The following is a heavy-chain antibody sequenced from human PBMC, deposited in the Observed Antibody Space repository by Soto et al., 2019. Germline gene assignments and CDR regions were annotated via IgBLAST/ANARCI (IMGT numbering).Heavy chain of an antibody. D-gene: IGHD4-4*01. CDR2: ISGSGGST. CDR1: GFTFSSYA. J-gene: IGHJ4*02. CDR3: AKALWYQLLPSVTTVTTGDY. V-gene: IGHV3-23*01. Sequence: PAGSLRLSCAASGFTFSSYAMSWVRQAPGKGLEWVSAISGSGGSTYYADSVKGRFTISRDNSKNTLYLQMNSLRAEDTAVYYCAKALWYQLLPSVTTVTTGDYWGQGTLVTVSS.